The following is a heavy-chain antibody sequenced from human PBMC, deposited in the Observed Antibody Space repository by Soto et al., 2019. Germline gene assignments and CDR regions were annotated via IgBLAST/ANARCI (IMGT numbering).Heavy chain of an antibody. Sequence: SETLSLTCAVYGGSFSGYYWSWIRQPPGKGLEWIGEINHSGSTNYNPSLKSRVTISVDTSKNQFSLKLSSVTAADTAVYYCARGPSMRLMQFNRFFDYWGRGTLVTVSS. V-gene: IGHV4-34*01. J-gene: IGHJ4*02. CDR3: ARGPSMRLMQFNRFFDY. CDR1: GGSFSGYY. D-gene: IGHD2-21*01. CDR2: INHSGST.